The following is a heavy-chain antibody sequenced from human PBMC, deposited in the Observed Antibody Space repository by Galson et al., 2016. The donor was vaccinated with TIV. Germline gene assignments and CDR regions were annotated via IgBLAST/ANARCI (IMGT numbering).Heavy chain of an antibody. CDR2: IKQDGSEK. J-gene: IGHJ2*01. CDR1: GFTFSDYW. CDR3: ARRYYDL. V-gene: IGHV3-7*01. Sequence: SLRLSCAASGFTFSDYWMHWVRQTPGQGLEWVANIKQDGSEKYYVDSVKGRFTISRDTAKSSLFLQMNSLRAEDTAVYYCARRYYDLWGRGTLVTVSS.